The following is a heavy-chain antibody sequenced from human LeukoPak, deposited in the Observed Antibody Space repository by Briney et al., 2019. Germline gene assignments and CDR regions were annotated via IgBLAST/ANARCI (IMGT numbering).Heavy chain of an antibody. V-gene: IGHV4-59*08. CDR2: IYYSGST. J-gene: IGHJ5*02. CDR3: ARGMTTGPDP. CDR1: GGSISSYH. Sequence: KPSETLSLTCTVSGGSISSYHWSWIRQPPGKGLEWIGYIYYSGSTNYNPSPKSRLTISVDTSKNQFSLKLSSVTAADTAVYYCARGMTTGPDPWGQGTLVTVSS. D-gene: IGHD4-17*01.